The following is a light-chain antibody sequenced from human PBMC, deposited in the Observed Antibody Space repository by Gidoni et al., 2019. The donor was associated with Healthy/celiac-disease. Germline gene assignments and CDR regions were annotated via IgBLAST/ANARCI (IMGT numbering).Light chain of an antibody. Sequence: EIVMTQSPATLSVSPGERATLSCRASQSVSSNLALYQQKPGQAPRLLIYGASTRATGIPARFSGSGSGTEFTLTISSLQSEDFAVYYCQQYNNWPPKYTFXXXTKLEIK. J-gene: IGKJ2*01. V-gene: IGKV3-15*01. CDR3: QQYNNWPPKYT. CDR2: GAS. CDR1: QSVSSN.